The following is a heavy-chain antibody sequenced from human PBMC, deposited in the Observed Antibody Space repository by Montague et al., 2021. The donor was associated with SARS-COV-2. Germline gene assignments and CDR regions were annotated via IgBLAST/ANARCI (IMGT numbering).Heavy chain of an antibody. D-gene: IGHD4-23*01. J-gene: IGHJ4*01. CDR3: ARVPVVTKGSAATIDF. V-gene: IGHV4-59*01. CDR2: FLPTGSS. CDR1: RGSINTSH. Sequence: SETLSLTCIVSRGSINTSHWGWIRQPPGKGLEWITDFLPTGSSNYNPSLKSRITTAVDTAKNQFSLRMRSVTAADSARYFCARVPVVTKGSAATIDFWGHGILVTVSS.